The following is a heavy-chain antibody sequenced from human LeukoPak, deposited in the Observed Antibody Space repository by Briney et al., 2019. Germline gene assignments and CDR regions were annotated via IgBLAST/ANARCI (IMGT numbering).Heavy chain of an antibody. CDR1: GFTFSSYA. D-gene: IGHD3-3*01. CDR2: ISYDGSNK. CDR3: ARMQATPILGVVPTYYYYGMDV. V-gene: IGHV3-30-3*01. Sequence: GGSLRLSCAASGFTFSSYAMHWVRQAPGKGLEWVAVISYDGSNKYYADSVKGRFTISRDNSKNTLYLQMNSLRAEDTAVYYCARMQATPILGVVPTYYYYGMDVWGQGTTVTVSS. J-gene: IGHJ6*02.